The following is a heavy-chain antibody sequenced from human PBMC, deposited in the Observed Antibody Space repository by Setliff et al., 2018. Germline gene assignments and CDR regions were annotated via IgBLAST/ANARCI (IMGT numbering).Heavy chain of an antibody. CDR1: GFTFSGYW. CDR2: IKKDGSIK. Sequence: PGGSLRLSCAASGFTFSGYWMSWVRQAPGKGLEWVANIKKDGSIKYYLDSVRGRFTISRDNAENSLTLQMNSLRVEDTAVYYCSRDLQGSGDYVVDYWGQGTLVTVSS. J-gene: IGHJ4*02. V-gene: IGHV3-7*01. D-gene: IGHD4-17*01. CDR3: SRDLQGSGDYVVDY.